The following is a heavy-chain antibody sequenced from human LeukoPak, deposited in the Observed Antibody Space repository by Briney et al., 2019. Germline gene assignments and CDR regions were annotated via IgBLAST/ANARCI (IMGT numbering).Heavy chain of an antibody. Sequence: SETLSLTCTVSGGSISSYYWSWIRQPPGKGLEWIGYIYYSGSTNYNPSLKSRVTISVDTSKNQFSLKLSSVTAADTAVYYCAGVEMATNLIDYWGQGTLVTVSS. D-gene: IGHD5-24*01. V-gene: IGHV4-59*01. J-gene: IGHJ4*02. CDR1: GGSISSYY. CDR2: IYYSGST. CDR3: AGVEMATNLIDY.